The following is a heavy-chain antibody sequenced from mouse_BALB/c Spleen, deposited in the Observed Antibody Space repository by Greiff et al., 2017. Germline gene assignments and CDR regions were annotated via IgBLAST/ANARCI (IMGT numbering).Heavy chain of an antibody. CDR1: GFTFSSFG. J-gene: IGHJ3*01. CDR3: ARSKGFAY. V-gene: IGHV5-17*02. Sequence: EVNVVESGGGLVQPGGSRKLSCAASGFTFSSFGMHWVRQAPEKGLEWVAYISSGSSTIYYADTVKGRFTISRDNPKNTLFLQMTSLRSEDTAMYYGARSKGFAYWGQGTLVTVSA. D-gene: IGHD2-5*01. CDR2: ISSGSSTI.